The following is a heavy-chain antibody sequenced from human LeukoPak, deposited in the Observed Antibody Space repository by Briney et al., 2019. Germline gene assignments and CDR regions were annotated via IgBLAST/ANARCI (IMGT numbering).Heavy chain of an antibody. D-gene: IGHD3-3*01. CDR1: GFTVSRKY. CDR2: IYSDGRT. Sequence: TGGSLRLSCAASGFTVSRKYMTWVRQAPGKGLDWVSLIYSDGRTYYADSVRGRFTVSRDNPKNTLYLQMNSLRAEDTAVYYCARADEFWSGYYFAGNFDYWGQGTLVTVSS. V-gene: IGHV3-66*02. J-gene: IGHJ4*02. CDR3: ARADEFWSGYYFAGNFDY.